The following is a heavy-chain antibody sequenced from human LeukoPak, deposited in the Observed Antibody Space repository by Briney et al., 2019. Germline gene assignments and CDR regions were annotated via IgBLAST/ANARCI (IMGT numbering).Heavy chain of an antibody. Sequence: ASVKVSCKASGYTFTGYYMHWVRQAPGQGLEWMGWINPNSGGTNYAQKFQGRVTMTRDTSISTAYMELSRLRSDDTAVYYCAREKITGTTSWFGPWGQGTLVTVSS. J-gene: IGHJ5*02. CDR1: GYTFTGYY. CDR3: AREKITGTTSWFGP. V-gene: IGHV1-2*02. D-gene: IGHD1-7*01. CDR2: INPNSGGT.